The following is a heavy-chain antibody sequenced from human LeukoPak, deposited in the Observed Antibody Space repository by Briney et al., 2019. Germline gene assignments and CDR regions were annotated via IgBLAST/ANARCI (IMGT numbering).Heavy chain of an antibody. J-gene: IGHJ3*02. V-gene: IGHV4-34*01. CDR3: ARDNWNYGFDI. Sequence: SETLSLTCAVYGGSFSGYYWSWIRQPPGKGLEWIGEINHSGSTNYNPSPKSRVTISVDTSKNQFSLKLSSVTAADTAVYYCARDNWNYGFDIWGQGTMVTVSS. CDR1: GGSFSGYY. D-gene: IGHD1-7*01. CDR2: INHSGST.